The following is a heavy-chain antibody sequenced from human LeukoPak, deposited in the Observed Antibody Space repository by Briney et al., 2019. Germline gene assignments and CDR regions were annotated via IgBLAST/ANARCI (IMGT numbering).Heavy chain of an antibody. CDR1: GGSFSGYY. CDR2: INHSGST. J-gene: IGHJ4*02. Sequence: SETLSLTCAVYGGSFSGYYWSWIRQPPGKGLEWIGEINHSGSTNYNPSLKSRVTISVDTSKNQFSLKLSSVTAADTAVYYCASRSTTHFDYWGQGTLATVSS. CDR3: ASRSTTHFDY. D-gene: IGHD5/OR15-5a*01. V-gene: IGHV4-34*01.